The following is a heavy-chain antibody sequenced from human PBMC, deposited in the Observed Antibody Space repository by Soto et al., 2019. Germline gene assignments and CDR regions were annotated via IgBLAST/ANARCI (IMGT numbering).Heavy chain of an antibody. Sequence: SETLSLTCXVSGGSISSYYWSWIRQPPGKGLEWIGYIYYSGSTNYNPSLKSRLTISLDTSKNQFSLKLSSVTAADTAVYYCASSRGGYFDNWGQGTLVTVSS. J-gene: IGHJ4*02. V-gene: IGHV4-59*08. D-gene: IGHD3-10*01. CDR3: ASSRGGYFDN. CDR2: IYYSGST. CDR1: GGSISSYY.